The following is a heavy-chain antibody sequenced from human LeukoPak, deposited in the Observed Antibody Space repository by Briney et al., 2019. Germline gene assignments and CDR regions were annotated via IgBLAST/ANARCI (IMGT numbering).Heavy chain of an antibody. CDR1: GGTFSSYA. Sequence: SVKVSCKASGGTFSSYAISWVRQAPGQGLEWMGGIIPIFGTANYAQKFQGRVTITADESTSTAYMELSSLRSEGTAVYYCASVDIVATTHYYYYYRDVWGKGTTVAISS. V-gene: IGHV1-69*13. J-gene: IGHJ6*03. D-gene: IGHD5-12*01. CDR3: ASVDIVATTHYYYYYRDV. CDR2: IIPIFGTA.